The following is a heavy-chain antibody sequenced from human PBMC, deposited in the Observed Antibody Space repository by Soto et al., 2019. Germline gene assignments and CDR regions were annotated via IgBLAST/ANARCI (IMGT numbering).Heavy chain of an antibody. V-gene: IGHV3-23*01. D-gene: IGHD1-1*01. CDR3: AKWNGYGDY. CDR1: GFSFSTYG. Sequence: EVQLLESGGGLVQPRGSLRLSCAVSGFSFSTYGVTWVRQAPGKGLEWVSGVSGGSGVTHYAESVKGRFTITGDNSKNTVYLHMNSLRVEDTAVYYCAKWNGYGDYWGQGTLVTV. CDR2: VSGGSGVT. J-gene: IGHJ4*02.